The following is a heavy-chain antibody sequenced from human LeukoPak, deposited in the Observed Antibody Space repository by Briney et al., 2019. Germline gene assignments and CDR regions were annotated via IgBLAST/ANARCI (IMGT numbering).Heavy chain of an antibody. CDR3: AKLYLRVVIISPFDY. J-gene: IGHJ4*02. D-gene: IGHD3-10*01. CDR2: ISGSGGST. CDR1: GFTFSSYA. Sequence: PGGSLRLSCAASGFTFSSYAMSWVRQAPGKGLEWVSAISGSGGSTYYADSVKGRFTISRDNSKNTLYLQMNSLRAEDTAVYYCAKLYLRVVIISPFDYWGQGTLVTVSS. V-gene: IGHV3-23*01.